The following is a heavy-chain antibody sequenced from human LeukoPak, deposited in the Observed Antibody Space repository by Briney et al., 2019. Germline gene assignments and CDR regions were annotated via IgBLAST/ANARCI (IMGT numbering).Heavy chain of an antibody. V-gene: IGHV4-39*01. CDR3: ARGIQLGN. CDR2: IYYSGST. CDR1: GGSISSSSYY. Sequence: SETLSLTCTVSGGSISSSSYYWGWIRQPPGKGLEWIGSIYYSGSTYYNPSLKSRVTISVDTSKNQFSLKLSSVTAADTAVYYCARGIQLGNWGQGTLVTVSS. J-gene: IGHJ4*02. D-gene: IGHD5-18*01.